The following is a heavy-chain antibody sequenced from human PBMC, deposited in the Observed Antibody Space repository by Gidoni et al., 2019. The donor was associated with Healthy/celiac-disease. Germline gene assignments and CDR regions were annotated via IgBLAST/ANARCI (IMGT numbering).Heavy chain of an antibody. J-gene: IGHJ3*02. CDR3: ARDSSGPTGAFDI. D-gene: IGHD6-19*01. CDR2: IKQDGSEK. V-gene: IGHV3-7*01. Sequence: EVQLVESGGGLVQPGGSLRLSCAASGFTFSSYWMSWVRQAPGKGLEWGANIKQDGSEKYYVDSVKGRFTISRDNAKNSLYLKMNSLRAEDTAVYYCARDSSGPTGAFDIWGQGTMVTVSS. CDR1: GFTFSSYW.